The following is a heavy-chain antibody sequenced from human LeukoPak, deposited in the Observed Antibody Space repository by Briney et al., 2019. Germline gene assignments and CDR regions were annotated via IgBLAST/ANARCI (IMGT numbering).Heavy chain of an antibody. V-gene: IGHV3-15*01. CDR3: TLPWGSGSYYDY. J-gene: IGHJ4*02. CDR2: IKSKTDGGTT. D-gene: IGHD3-10*01. CDR1: GFTFSNAW. Sequence: GGSLRLSCAASGFTFSNAWQNWVRQAPGKGLEWVGHIKSKTDGGTTDYAAPVKGRFTISRDDSKNTLFLQMNSLKTEDTAVYYCTLPWGSGSYYDYWGQGTLVTVSS.